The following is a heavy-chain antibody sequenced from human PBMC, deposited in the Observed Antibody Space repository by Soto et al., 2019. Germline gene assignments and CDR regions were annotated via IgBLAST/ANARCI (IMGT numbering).Heavy chain of an antibody. J-gene: IGHJ4*02. D-gene: IGHD3-3*01. Sequence: QVQLVESGGGVVQPGRSLRLSCAASGFTFSSYAMHWVRQAPGKGLEWVAVISYDGSNKYYADSVKGRFTISRDNSKNTLYLQMNSLRAEDTAVYYCARGVRYYDFWSGYSFDYWGKGTLVTVSS. V-gene: IGHV3-30-3*01. CDR1: GFTFSSYA. CDR3: ARGVRYYDFWSGYSFDY. CDR2: ISYDGSNK.